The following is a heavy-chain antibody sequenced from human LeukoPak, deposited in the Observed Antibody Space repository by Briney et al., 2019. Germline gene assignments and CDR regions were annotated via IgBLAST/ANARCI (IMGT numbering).Heavy chain of an antibody. CDR1: RFSFSTYA. V-gene: IGHV3-23*01. D-gene: IGHD3-10*01. CDR2: ISASGGST. J-gene: IGHJ3*01. CDR3: TSHYYGSGSRADDAFDF. Sequence: PGGSLRLSCAASRFSFSTYAMHWVRQAPGKGLEWVSSISASGGSTYSADSVKGRFTVSRDNSKNTVYLQMNSLKTEDTAVYYCTSHYYGSGSRADDAFDFWGQGTMVTVSS.